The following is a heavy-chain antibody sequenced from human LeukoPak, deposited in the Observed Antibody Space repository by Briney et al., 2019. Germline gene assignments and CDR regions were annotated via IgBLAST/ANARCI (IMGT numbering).Heavy chain of an antibody. V-gene: IGHV1-3*04. J-gene: IGHJ4*02. D-gene: IGHD5-18*01. CDR2: IHTGNGNT. CDR1: GYIFTSYP. CDR3: ARDRAMADY. Sequence: ASVKVSCTASGYIFTSYPIHWVRQAPGQRLEWMGWIHTGNGNTKYSQKFEGRVTVTRDTAATAAYMELSSLRSEDTAVYYCARDRAMADYWGQGTLVTVSS.